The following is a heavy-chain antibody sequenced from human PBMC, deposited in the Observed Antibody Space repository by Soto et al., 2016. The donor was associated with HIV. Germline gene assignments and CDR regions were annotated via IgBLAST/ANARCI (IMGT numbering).Heavy chain of an antibody. CDR3: ARTVEMATVTDY. CDR1: GFTFSDYY. CDR2: ISSSSSYT. J-gene: IGHJ4*02. V-gene: IGHV3-11*05. D-gene: IGHD4-17*01. Sequence: VQLVESGGGLVKPGGSLRLSCAASGFTFSDYYMSWIRQAPGKGLERVSYISSSSSYTNYVDSVKGRFTISRDNAKNSLYLQMNSLRAEDTAMYYCARTVEMATVTDYWGQGTLVTVSS.